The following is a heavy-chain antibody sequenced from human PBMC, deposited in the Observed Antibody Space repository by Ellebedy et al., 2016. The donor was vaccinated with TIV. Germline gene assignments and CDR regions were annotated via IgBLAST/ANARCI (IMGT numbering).Heavy chain of an antibody. CDR3: ARRGSYGDYAVQINNWFDS. Sequence: GESLKISCVVSGFNFRSYWMGWVRQAPGKGLAWVANIYQDGSQKYYVDSVQGRFTISRDNAKNSLYLQMNSLKVEDTAVYYCARRGSYGDYAVQINNWFDSWGQGTLVTVYS. V-gene: IGHV3-7*01. CDR1: GFNFRSYW. CDR2: IYQDGSQK. D-gene: IGHD4-17*01. J-gene: IGHJ5*01.